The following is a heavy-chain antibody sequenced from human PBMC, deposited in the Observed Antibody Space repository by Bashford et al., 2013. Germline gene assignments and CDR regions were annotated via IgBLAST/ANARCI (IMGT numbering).Heavy chain of an antibody. V-gene: IGHV3-9*01. CDR3: VKASSGILVDHFDL. CDR2: ITWKSAVK. D-gene: IGHD2-21*02. Sequence: VRQASREGAWSGSSGITWKSAVKGYADSVKGRFTISRDNAKNSLYLEMASLRPEDTAVYFCVKASSGILVDHFDLWGQGVLVTVSS. J-gene: IGHJ4*02.